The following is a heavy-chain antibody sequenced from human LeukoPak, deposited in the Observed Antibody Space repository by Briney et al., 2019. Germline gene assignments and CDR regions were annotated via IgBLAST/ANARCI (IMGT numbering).Heavy chain of an antibody. Sequence: PSETLSLTCTVSGASISSSSYYWGWIRPPPGKGLEWIGSICYSGSTYYNPSLKSRVTISVDTSKNQFSLKLSSVTAADTAVYCCALCPRGNGDSRDYWGQGTMVTVSS. CDR1: GASISSSSYY. CDR3: ALCPRGNGDSRDY. V-gene: IGHV4-39*01. J-gene: IGHJ4*02. CDR2: ICYSGST. D-gene: IGHD4-17*01.